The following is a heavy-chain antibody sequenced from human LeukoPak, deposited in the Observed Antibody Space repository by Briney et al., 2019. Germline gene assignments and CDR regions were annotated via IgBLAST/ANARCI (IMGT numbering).Heavy chain of an antibody. J-gene: IGHJ4*02. CDR1: GYTFTSYD. CDR3: AREDYYDSGSSDY. Sequence: ASVKVSCKASGYTFTSYDINWVRQATGQGLEWLGWMNPNSGNTAYAQKFQGRVTITRNTSISTAYMELSSLRSEDTAIYYCAREDYYDSGSSDYWGQGTLVTVSS. D-gene: IGHD3-22*01. CDR2: MNPNSGNT. V-gene: IGHV1-8*03.